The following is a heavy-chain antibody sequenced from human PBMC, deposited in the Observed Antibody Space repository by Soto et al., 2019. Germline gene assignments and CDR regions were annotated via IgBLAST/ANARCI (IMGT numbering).Heavy chain of an antibody. D-gene: IGHD3-9*01. J-gene: IGHJ4*02. CDR1: GFTFSSYG. V-gene: IGHV3-33*01. CDR2: IWYDGSNK. CDR3: ARGGGHILTGYYKYDY. Sequence: LRLSCAASGFTFSSYGMHWVRQAPGKGLEWVAVIWYDGSNKYYADSVKGRFTISRDNSKNTLYLQMNSLRAEDTAVYYCARGGGHILTGYYKYDYWGQGTLVTVSS.